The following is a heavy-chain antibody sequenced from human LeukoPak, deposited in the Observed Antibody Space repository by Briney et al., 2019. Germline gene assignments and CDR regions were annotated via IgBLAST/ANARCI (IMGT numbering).Heavy chain of an antibody. CDR2: IIPIFGTA. D-gene: IGHD3-22*01. Sequence: GASVKVSCKASGGTFSSYAISWVRQAPGQGLEWMGGIIPIFGTANYAQKFQGRVTIAADESTSTAYMELSSLRSEDTAVYYCARDYYDSHWFDPWGQGTLVTVSS. CDR1: GGTFSSYA. J-gene: IGHJ5*02. V-gene: IGHV1-69*13. CDR3: ARDYYDSHWFDP.